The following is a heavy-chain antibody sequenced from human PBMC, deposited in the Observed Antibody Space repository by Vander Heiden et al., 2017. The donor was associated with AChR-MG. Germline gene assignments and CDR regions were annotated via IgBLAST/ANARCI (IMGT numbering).Heavy chain of an antibody. D-gene: IGHD1-26*01. J-gene: IGHJ4*02. V-gene: IGHV3-23*01. Sequence: EVQLLESGGGLVQPGGSLRLSFAAPGSTFSSYAMSGVRQAPGKGLEWVSAISGSGGSTYYADSVKGRFTISRDNSKNTLYLQMNSLRAEDTAVYYCAKGVEEMGATIPFDYWGQGTLVTVSS. CDR2: ISGSGGST. CDR1: GSTFSSYA. CDR3: AKGVEEMGATIPFDY.